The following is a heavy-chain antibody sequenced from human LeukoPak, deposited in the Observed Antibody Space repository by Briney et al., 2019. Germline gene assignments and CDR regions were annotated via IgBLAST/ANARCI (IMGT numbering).Heavy chain of an antibody. CDR2: ISTSSSCT. D-gene: IGHD5/OR15-5a*01. CDR3: ARTSSSVLDY. Sequence: GGSLRLSCAASGFTFSNYYMSCIRQAPGKGLEWVSYISTSSSCTNYADSVKGRFPISRDNAKNSLYLQMNSLRAEDTAVYYCARTSSSVLDYWGQGNLVTVSS. J-gene: IGHJ4*02. CDR1: GFTFSNYY. V-gene: IGHV3-11*06.